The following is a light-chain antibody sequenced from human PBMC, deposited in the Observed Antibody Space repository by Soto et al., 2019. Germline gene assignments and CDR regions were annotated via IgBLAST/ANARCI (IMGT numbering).Light chain of an antibody. CDR1: RNINRK. J-gene: IGKJ4*01. CDR3: QQYYDYPPLI. CDR2: GAS. V-gene: IGKV3-15*01. Sequence: EIVMTQSPATLSVSPGERATLSCRASRNINRKLDWYQQKPGQAPRRLISGASTRPTGIPARFSGSGSGTEFTLPIISLQYEEFVVYYCQQYYDYPPLIFGGGTKVEIK.